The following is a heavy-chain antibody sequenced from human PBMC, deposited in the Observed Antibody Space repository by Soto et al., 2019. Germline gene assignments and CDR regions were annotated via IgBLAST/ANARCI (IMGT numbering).Heavy chain of an antibody. J-gene: IGHJ4*02. V-gene: IGHV3-21*06. D-gene: IGHD2-2*01. CDR1: GFTFSRYS. CDR2: ISSSSGDI. Sequence: DVQLVESGGALVKPGGSLRLSCAASGFTFSRYSMNWVRQAPGKGLEWVASISSSSGDINYADSVKGRFTISRDNAKNSLYLQLNSLRGADAAVYFCSRDSTNFDYWGQGTLVTVSS. CDR3: SRDSTNFDY.